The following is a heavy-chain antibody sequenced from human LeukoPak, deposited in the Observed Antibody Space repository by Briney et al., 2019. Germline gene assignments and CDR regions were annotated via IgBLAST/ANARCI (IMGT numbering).Heavy chain of an antibody. CDR3: AKTVVVITFRFDS. CDR1: GFSFNNYV. Sequence: GGSLRLSCAASGFSFNNYVMSWVRQAPGKGLEWVSAISGDGARTYYADSVKGRFTISRDNSKNTLDLQMNSLRAEDTAIYYCAKTVVVITFRFDSWGQGSLVTVFS. CDR2: ISGDGART. V-gene: IGHV3-23*01. D-gene: IGHD2-21*01. J-gene: IGHJ4*02.